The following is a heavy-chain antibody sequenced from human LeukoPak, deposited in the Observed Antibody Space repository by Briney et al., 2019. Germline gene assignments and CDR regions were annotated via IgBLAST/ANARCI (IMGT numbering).Heavy chain of an antibody. CDR2: ISSSSSYI. Sequence: PGGSLRLSCAASGFTFSSYSMNWVRQAPGKGLEWVSSISSSSSYIYYADSVKGRFTISRDNAKNSLYLQMNSLRAEDTAVYYCARVKDPGGYYYYYMDVWGKGTTVTVSS. CDR3: ARVKDPGGYYYYYMDV. D-gene: IGHD3-16*01. J-gene: IGHJ6*03. CDR1: GFTFSSYS. V-gene: IGHV3-21*01.